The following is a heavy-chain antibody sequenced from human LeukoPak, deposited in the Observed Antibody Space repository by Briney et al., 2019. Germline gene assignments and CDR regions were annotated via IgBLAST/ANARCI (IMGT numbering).Heavy chain of an antibody. J-gene: IGHJ1*01. D-gene: IGHD6-13*01. Sequence: PSETLSLTCTVSGGSISSSSYYWGWIRQPPGKGLEWIGSIYYSGSTYYNPSLKSRVTISVDTSKNQFSLKLSSVTAADTAVYYCARGGHDGAAAGKGYFQHWGQGTLVTVSS. CDR2: IYYSGST. V-gene: IGHV4-39*07. CDR3: ARGGHDGAAAGKGYFQH. CDR1: GGSISSSSYY.